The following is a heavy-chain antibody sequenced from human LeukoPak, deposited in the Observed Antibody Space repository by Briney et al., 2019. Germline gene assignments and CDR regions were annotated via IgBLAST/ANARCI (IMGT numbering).Heavy chain of an antibody. J-gene: IGHJ3*02. D-gene: IGHD1-7*01. V-gene: IGHV1-8*03. Sequence: EASVTVSCKASGYTFTSYDINWVRQATGQGLEWMGWMSPNSGNTGYAQKFQGRVTITRNTSISTAYMELSSLRSEDTAVYYCARVSKLELVSDAFDIWGQGTMVTVSS. CDR1: GYTFTSYD. CDR2: MSPNSGNT. CDR3: ARVSKLELVSDAFDI.